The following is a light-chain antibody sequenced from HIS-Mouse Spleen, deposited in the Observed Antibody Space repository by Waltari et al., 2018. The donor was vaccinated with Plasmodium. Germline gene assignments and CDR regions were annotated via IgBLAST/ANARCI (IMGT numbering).Light chain of an antibody. J-gene: IGLJ3*02. CDR3: KSRDSSGNHQV. Sequence: SSELTQDPAVSVALGQTVRITCPGDSLRSYYASWYQQKPGQAPVLVIYGKNNRPSGIPDRFSGSSSGNTASLTITGAQAEDEADYYCKSRDSSGNHQVFGGGTKLTVL. CDR2: GKN. CDR1: SLRSYY. V-gene: IGLV3-19*01.